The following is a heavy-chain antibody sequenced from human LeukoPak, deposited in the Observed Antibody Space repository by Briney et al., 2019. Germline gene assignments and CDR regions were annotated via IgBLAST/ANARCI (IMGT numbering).Heavy chain of an antibody. Sequence: SGPTLVNPTQTLTLTCTFSGFSLSTSGVGVGWIRQPPGKALEWLALIYWDDDKRYSQSLKSRLTITRDTSKNQVVLTMTNMDPVDTATYYCAHRRDYGSGHDGFDVWGQGTMVTVSS. D-gene: IGHD3-10*01. CDR2: IYWDDDK. V-gene: IGHV2-5*02. J-gene: IGHJ3*01. CDR1: GFSLSTSGVG. CDR3: AHRRDYGSGHDGFDV.